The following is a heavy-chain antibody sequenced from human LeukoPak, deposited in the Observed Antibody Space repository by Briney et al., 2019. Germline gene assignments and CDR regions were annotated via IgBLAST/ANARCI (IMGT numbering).Heavy chain of an antibody. D-gene: IGHD3-3*01. J-gene: IGHJ5*02. CDR1: GYTFTSYD. CDR3: ARASLYYDFWSGYLRPGHWFDP. CDR2: MNPNSGNT. Sequence: EASVTVSFKGSGYTFTSYDINWVRQAPGQGLEWMGWMNPNSGNTGYTQKFQGRVTINRNTYIRTAYMEVSSLRYEDTAVYYCARASLYYDFWSGYLRPGHWFDPWGQGTLVTVSS. V-gene: IGHV1-8*01.